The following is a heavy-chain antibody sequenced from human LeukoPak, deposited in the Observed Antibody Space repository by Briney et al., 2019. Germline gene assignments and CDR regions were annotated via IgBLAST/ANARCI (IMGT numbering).Heavy chain of an antibody. V-gene: IGHV1-69*05. Sequence: SVKVSCKASGGTFSSYAISWVRQAPGQGLEWMGGIIPIFGTANYAQKFQGRVTMTRNTSISTAYMELSSLRSEDTAVYYCARGRMEWLIPFDYWGQGTLVTVSS. CDR3: ARGRMEWLIPFDY. CDR1: GGTFSSYA. J-gene: IGHJ4*02. CDR2: IIPIFGTA. D-gene: IGHD3-3*01.